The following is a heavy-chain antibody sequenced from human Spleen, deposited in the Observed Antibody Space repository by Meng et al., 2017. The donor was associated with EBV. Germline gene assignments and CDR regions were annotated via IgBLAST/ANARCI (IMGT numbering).Heavy chain of an antibody. J-gene: IGHJ4*02. Sequence: RLLQSGAMGTKPGAPVKVSCKASGYTFTSYDINWVRQATGQGLEWMGWMNPNSGNTGYAQKFQGRVTMTRNTSISTAYMELSSLRSEDTAVYYCARVGYGDYDYFDYWGQGTLVTVSS. D-gene: IGHD4-17*01. CDR3: ARVGYGDYDYFDY. CDR2: MNPNSGNT. V-gene: IGHV1-8*01. CDR1: GYTFTSYD.